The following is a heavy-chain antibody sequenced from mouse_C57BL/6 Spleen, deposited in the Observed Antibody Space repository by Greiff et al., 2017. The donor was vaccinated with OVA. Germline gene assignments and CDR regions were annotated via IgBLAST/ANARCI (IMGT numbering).Heavy chain of an antibody. CDR3: ARSITLYYYAMDY. V-gene: IGHV1-61*01. J-gene: IGHJ4*01. Sequence: QVQLQQPGAELVRPGSSVKLSCKASGYTFTSYWMDWVKQRPGQGLEWIGNIYPSDSETHYNQKFKDKATLTVDKSSSTAYMQLSSLTSEDSAVYYCARSITLYYYAMDYWGQGTSVTVSS. D-gene: IGHD1-3*01. CDR1: GYTFTSYW. CDR2: IYPSDSET.